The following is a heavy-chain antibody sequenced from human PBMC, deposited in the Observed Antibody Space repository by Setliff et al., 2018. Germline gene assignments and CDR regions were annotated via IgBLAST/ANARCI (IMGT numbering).Heavy chain of an antibody. Sequence: GGSLRLSCAASGFTFSNAWMSWVRQAPGKGLEWVGRIKSKTDGGTTDYAAPVKGRFTISRDDSKSIAYLQMNSLKTEDTAVYYCTRVGRQLVYYYYGMDVWGQGTTVTSP. D-gene: IGHD6-13*01. J-gene: IGHJ6*02. V-gene: IGHV3-15*01. CDR3: TRVGRQLVYYYYGMDV. CDR1: GFTFSNAW. CDR2: IKSKTDGGTT.